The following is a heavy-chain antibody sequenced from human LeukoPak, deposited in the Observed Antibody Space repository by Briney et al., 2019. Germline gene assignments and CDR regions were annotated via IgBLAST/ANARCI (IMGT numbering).Heavy chain of an antibody. CDR1: GFTFSNHW. CDR3: ARGSDETVTISGWFDP. J-gene: IGHJ5*02. CDR2: LNSDGRTT. D-gene: IGHD4-17*01. Sequence: GGSLRLSCAASGFTFSNHWMHWVRQGPGKGLVWVSRLNSDGRTTTYADSVKGRFTISRDNAKNTLYLQMNSLRVEDTAVYYCARGSDETVTISGWFDPWGQGTLVTVSS. V-gene: IGHV3-74*01.